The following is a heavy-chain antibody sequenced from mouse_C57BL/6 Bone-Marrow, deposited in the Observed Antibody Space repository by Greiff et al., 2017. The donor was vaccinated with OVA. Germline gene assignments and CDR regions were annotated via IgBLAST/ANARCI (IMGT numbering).Heavy chain of an antibody. Sequence: QVQLQQPGAELVMPGASVKLSCKASGYTFTSYWMHWVKQRPGQGLEWIGEIDPSDSYTNYNQKFKGKSTLTVDKSSSTAYMQLSSLTSEDSAVYYCARPDGSSPAWFAYWGQGTLVTVSA. CDR3: ARPDGSSPAWFAY. CDR1: GYTFTSYW. J-gene: IGHJ3*01. CDR2: IDPSDSYT. V-gene: IGHV1-69*01. D-gene: IGHD1-1*01.